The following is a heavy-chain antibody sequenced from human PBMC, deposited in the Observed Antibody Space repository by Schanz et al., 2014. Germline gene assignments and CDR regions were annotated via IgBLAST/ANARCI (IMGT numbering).Heavy chain of an antibody. CDR2: ITGSGAT. V-gene: IGHV3-23*04. Sequence: EVQLVESGGGLIQPGGSLRLSCAASGFTFRVFAMNWVRQAPGKGLEWVSIITGSGATYYADSVKGRFTISRDNAENTLYLQMNSLRVEDTAVYYCAMGGYQLHHWGQGTLVTDSS. D-gene: IGHD1-7*01. J-gene: IGHJ4*02. CDR1: GFTFRVFA. CDR3: AMGGYQLHH.